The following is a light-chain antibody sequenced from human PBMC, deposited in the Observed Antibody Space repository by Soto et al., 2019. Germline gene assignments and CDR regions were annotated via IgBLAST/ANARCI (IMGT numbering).Light chain of an antibody. CDR2: KVS. J-gene: IGKJ4*01. CDR1: QSLVYSDGNTY. Sequence: DVVMTQSPLSLPVTLGQPASISCRSSQSLVYSDGNTYLNWFQQRPGQSPRRLIYKVSNRDSGVPDRFSGSGSGTDLALKISRVEAEDVGVYHCMQGTLWPPGLTFGGGTKVEIK. V-gene: IGKV2-30*01. CDR3: MQGTLWPPGLT.